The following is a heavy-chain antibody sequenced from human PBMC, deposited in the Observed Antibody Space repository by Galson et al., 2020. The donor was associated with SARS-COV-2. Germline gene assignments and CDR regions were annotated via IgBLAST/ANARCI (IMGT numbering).Heavy chain of an antibody. Sequence: GGSLRLSCAASGFTFSSYGMHWVRQAPGKGLAWVAVISYDGSNKYYADSVKGRFTISRDNSKNTLYLQMNSLRAEDTAVYYCAKGGLGSSGYYAHLDYWGQGTLVTVSS. V-gene: IGHV3-30*18. CDR1: GFTFSSYG. J-gene: IGHJ4*02. CDR3: AKGGLGSSGYYAHLDY. D-gene: IGHD3-22*01. CDR2: ISYDGSNK.